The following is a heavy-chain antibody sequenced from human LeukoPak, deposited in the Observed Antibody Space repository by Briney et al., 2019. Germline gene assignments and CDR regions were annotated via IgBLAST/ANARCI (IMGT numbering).Heavy chain of an antibody. D-gene: IGHD3-10*02. CDR1: GGSISSYY. CDR2: IYHSGST. Sequence: SETLSLTCTVSGGSISSYYWGWIRQPPGKGLEWIGSIYHSGSTYYNPSLKSRVTISVDTSKNQFSLKLNSVTAADTAMYYCAREDYYVPYWGQGTLDTVSS. J-gene: IGHJ4*02. V-gene: IGHV4-39*07. CDR3: AREDYYVPY.